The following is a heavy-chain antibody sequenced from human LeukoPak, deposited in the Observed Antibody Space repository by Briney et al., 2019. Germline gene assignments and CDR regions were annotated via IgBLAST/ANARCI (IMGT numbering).Heavy chain of an antibody. Sequence: SETLSLTCTISGGSISSYYWSWIRQPPGKGLEWIGYIYYSGSTNYNPSLKSRVTISVDTSKNQFSLKLSSVTAADTAVYYCARVYDSSGWFDYWGQGTLVTVSS. CDR3: ARVYDSSGWFDY. CDR2: IYYSGST. D-gene: IGHD3-22*01. CDR1: GGSISSYY. V-gene: IGHV4-59*01. J-gene: IGHJ4*02.